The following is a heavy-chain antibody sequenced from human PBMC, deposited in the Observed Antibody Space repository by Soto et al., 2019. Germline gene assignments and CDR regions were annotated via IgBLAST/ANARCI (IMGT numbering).Heavy chain of an antibody. CDR1: GYPFTSYG. J-gene: IGHJ5*02. CDR2: ISAYNGNT. CDR3: ARVIGSAYSSSWYWFDP. D-gene: IGHD6-13*01. V-gene: IGHV1-18*04. Sequence: GXAVKVSCKASGYPFTSYGIIWVRQAPGQGLEWMGWISAYNGNTNYAQKLQGRVTMTTDTSTSTAYMELRSLRSDDTAVYYCARVIGSAYSSSWYWFDPWGQGTLVTVSS.